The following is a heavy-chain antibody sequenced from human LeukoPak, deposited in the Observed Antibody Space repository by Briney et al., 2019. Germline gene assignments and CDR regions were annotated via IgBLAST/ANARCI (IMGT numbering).Heavy chain of an antibody. CDR1: IDSFTNYY. Sequence: SETLSLTCAVYIDSFTNYYWNWIRQTPGKGLEWIGEVNDSGGTNYNPSLKSRVTISVDTSKNQFSLKLSSVTAADTAVYYCARRPLSSGWQRGRYFDYWGQGTLVTVSS. J-gene: IGHJ4*02. CDR3: ARRPLSSGWQRGRYFDY. D-gene: IGHD6-19*01. V-gene: IGHV4-34*01. CDR2: VNDSGGT.